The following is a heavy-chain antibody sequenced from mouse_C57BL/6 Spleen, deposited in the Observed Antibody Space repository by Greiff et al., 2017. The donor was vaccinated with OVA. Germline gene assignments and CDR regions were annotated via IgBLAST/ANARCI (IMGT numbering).Heavy chain of an antibody. Sequence: VMLVESGPGLVAPSQSLSITCTVSGFSLTSYAISWVRQPPGKGLEWLGVICTGGGTNYNSALKSRLSISKDNSKSQVFLIMNSLQTDATARYYCSRESVQTGTALYAMDYWGQGTTVTVSS. CDR2: ICTGGGT. CDR3: SRESVQTGTALYAMDY. D-gene: IGHD4-1*01. J-gene: IGHJ4*01. CDR1: GFSLTSYA. V-gene: IGHV2-9-1*01.